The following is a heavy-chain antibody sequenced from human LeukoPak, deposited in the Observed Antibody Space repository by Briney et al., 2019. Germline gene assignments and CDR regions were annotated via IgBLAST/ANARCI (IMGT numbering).Heavy chain of an antibody. CDR2: INPNSGGT. CDR3: ARDGCSSTSCYQNWFDP. D-gene: IGHD2-2*01. J-gene: IGHJ5*02. Sequence: GASVKVSCKASGYTSTGYYMHWVRQAPGQGLEWMGWINPNSGGTNYAQKFQGRVTMTRDTSISTAYMELSRLRSDDTAVYYCARDGCSSTSCYQNWFDPWGQGTLVTVSS. CDR1: GYTSTGYY. V-gene: IGHV1-2*02.